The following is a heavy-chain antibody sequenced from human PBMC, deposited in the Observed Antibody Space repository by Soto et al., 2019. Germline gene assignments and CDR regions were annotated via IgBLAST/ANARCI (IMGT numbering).Heavy chain of an antibody. V-gene: IGHV4-4*02. Sequence: QVQLQESGPGLVKPSGTLSLTCAVSSGSISSSNWWRWVRPPPGKGLEWIGEIYHSGSTNYTPSLKSRVTIAVDKSKNQFSLKLSSVTAADTAVYYCAREEVGATTYDYWGQGTLVTVSS. D-gene: IGHD1-26*01. J-gene: IGHJ4*02. CDR1: SGSISSSNW. CDR2: IYHSGST. CDR3: AREEVGATTYDY.